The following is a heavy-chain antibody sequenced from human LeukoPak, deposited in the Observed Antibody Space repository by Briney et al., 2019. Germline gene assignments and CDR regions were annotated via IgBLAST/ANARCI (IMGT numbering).Heavy chain of an antibody. CDR2: IIPILNIT. D-gene: IGHD2-15*01. CDR1: GGTFITYA. Sequence: SVKVSCKASGGTFITYAISWVRQAPGQGLEWMGRIIPILNITNYAQKFQGRVTITADKSTNTAYMELSNLRSEDTAVYYCARNHCSGGSCHGGHWGQGTLVTVSS. V-gene: IGHV1-69*04. J-gene: IGHJ4*02. CDR3: ARNHCSGGSCHGGH.